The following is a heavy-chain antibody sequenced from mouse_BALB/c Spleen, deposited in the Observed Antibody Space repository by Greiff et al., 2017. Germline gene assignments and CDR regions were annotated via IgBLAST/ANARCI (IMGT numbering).Heavy chain of an antibody. V-gene: IGHV5-17*02. J-gene: IGHJ4*01. CDR3: ASQVLARGGYTLDY. CDR2: ISSGSSTI. Sequence: EVQGVESGGGLVQPGGSRKLSCAASGFTFSSFGMHWVRQAPEKGLEWVAYISSGSSTIYYADTVKGRFTISRDNPKNTLFLRMTSLRSEGTGMYNTASQVLARGGYTLDYRGQGTSGTVSS. CDR1: GFTFSSFG. D-gene: IGHD3-2*02.